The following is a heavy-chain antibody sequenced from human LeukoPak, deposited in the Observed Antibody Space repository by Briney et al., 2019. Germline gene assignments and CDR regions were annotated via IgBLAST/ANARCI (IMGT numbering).Heavy chain of an antibody. CDR2: IYYSGST. D-gene: IGHD3-3*01. CDR1: GGSISSSSYY. J-gene: IGHJ4*02. Sequence: PSETLSLTCTVSGGSISSSSYYWGWIRQPPGKGLEWIGSIYYSGSTYYNPSLKSRVTISVDTSKNQFSLKLSSVTAADTAVYYCARLPITIFGLRYFDYWGQGTLVTVSS. CDR3: ARLPITIFGLRYFDY. V-gene: IGHV4-39*01.